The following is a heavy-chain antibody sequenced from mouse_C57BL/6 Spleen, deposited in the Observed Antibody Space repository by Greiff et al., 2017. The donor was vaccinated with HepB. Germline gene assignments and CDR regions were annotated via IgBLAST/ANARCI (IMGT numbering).Heavy chain of an antibody. CDR2: IYPRSGNT. D-gene: IGHD2-4*01. Sequence: LVESGAELARPGASVKLSCKASGYTFTSYGISWVKQRTGQGLEWIGEIYPRSGNTYYNEKFKGKATLTADKSSSTAYMELRSLTSEDSAVYFCARYYDYEGFAYWGQGTLVTVSA. CDR1: GYTFTSYG. J-gene: IGHJ3*01. CDR3: ARYYDYEGFAY. V-gene: IGHV1-81*01.